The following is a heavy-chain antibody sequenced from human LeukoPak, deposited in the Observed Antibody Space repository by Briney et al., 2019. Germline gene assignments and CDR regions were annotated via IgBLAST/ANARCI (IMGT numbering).Heavy chain of an antibody. CDR2: ISASSSTI. Sequence: GRSLRLSWAAAGFTFIDYTIKSVRQPPKNRLEWISYISASSSTIYCADRVKGRFKISRDNAKNSLYLQMNSLGAEDKAVYYCARDARFYYGPCSYSRLGGTVDFWGQGTLVTVSS. CDR3: ARDARFYYGPCSYSRLGGTVDF. J-gene: IGHJ4*02. V-gene: IGHV3-48*01. CDR1: GFTFIDYT. D-gene: IGHD3-10*01.